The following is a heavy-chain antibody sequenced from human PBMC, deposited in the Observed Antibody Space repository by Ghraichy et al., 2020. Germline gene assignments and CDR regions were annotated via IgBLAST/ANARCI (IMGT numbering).Heavy chain of an antibody. Sequence: SETLSLTCTVSGGSISSDSYYWNWIRQRPGKGLEWIGNIDYRGSTYYNPSLKSRLTMSVDTSENQFSLRLSSVTAADTALYYCARGVSSGWNFDYWGQGTLVTVSS. CDR1: GGSISSDSYY. V-gene: IGHV4-31*03. CDR2: IDYRGST. CDR3: ARGVSSGWNFDY. J-gene: IGHJ4*02. D-gene: IGHD3-22*01.